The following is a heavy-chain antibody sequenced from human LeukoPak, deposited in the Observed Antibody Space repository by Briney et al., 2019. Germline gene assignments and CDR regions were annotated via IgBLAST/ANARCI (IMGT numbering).Heavy chain of an antibody. CDR2: IYHSGST. V-gene: IGHV4-30-2*01. J-gene: IGHJ4*02. CDR3: ARGNEYTWWQ. CDR1: GGSISSGGYS. D-gene: IGHD2-15*01. Sequence: PSETLSLTCAVSGGSISSGGYSWSWIRQPPGKGLEWIGYIYHSGSTYYNPSLKSRVTISVDKPKSQFSLKLTSVTAADTAIYYCARGNEYTWWQWSQGTLVTVSS.